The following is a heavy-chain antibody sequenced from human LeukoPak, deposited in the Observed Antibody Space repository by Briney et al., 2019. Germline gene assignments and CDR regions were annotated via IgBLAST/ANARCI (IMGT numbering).Heavy chain of an antibody. CDR2: ISGSGGSTT. J-gene: IGHJ4*02. Sequence: GGSLRLSCAASGLTFSSYAMSWVRQVPGKGLEWVSGISGSGGSTTYYADSVKGRFTISRDNSKNTLYLQMNSLRADDTAVYYCAKGWWLDCWGQGTPVTVSS. V-gene: IGHV3-23*01. CDR3: AKGWWLDC. D-gene: IGHD2-15*01. CDR1: GLTFSSYA.